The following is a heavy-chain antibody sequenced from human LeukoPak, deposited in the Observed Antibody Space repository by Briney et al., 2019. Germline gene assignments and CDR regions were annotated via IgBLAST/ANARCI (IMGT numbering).Heavy chain of an antibody. J-gene: IGHJ4*02. CDR2: IYYSGST. CDR3: ARHLRGFRAVPFDY. Sequence: SETLSLTCTVSGGSISSSSYYWGWIRQPPGKGLEWIGSIYYSGSTCYNPSLKSRVTISVDTSKNQFSLKLSSVTAADTAVYYCARHLRGFRAVPFDYWGQGTLVTVSS. V-gene: IGHV4-39*01. CDR1: GGSISSSSYY. D-gene: IGHD3-10*02.